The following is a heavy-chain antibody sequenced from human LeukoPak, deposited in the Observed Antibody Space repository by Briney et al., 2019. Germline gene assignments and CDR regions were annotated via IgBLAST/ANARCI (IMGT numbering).Heavy chain of an antibody. CDR1: GGSFSGYY. J-gene: IGHJ6*03. D-gene: IGHD1-26*01. CDR3: ARAPSGSYQYYYMDV. V-gene: IGHV4-34*01. CDR2: INHSGST. Sequence: SETLSLTCAVYGGSFSGYYWSWIRQPPGKGLEWIGEINHSGSTNYNPSLKSRVTISVDTSKNQFSLKLSSVTAADTAVYYCARAPSGSYQYYYMDVWGKGTTVTVSS.